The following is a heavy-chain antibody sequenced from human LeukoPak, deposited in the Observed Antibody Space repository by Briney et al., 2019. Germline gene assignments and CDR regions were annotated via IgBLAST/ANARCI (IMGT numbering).Heavy chain of an antibody. D-gene: IGHD3-16*01. CDR3: VRDVGAVRGEVYFDY. Sequence: GGSLRLSCADSGFTFSSYWMSWVRQAPGKGLEWVSAISGSGGSTYYADSVKRRFTISRDNAKNSLYLQMNSLRAEDTAIYYCVRDVGAVRGEVYFDYWGQGTLVTVSS. V-gene: IGHV3-23*01. CDR2: ISGSGGST. J-gene: IGHJ4*02. CDR1: GFTFSSYW.